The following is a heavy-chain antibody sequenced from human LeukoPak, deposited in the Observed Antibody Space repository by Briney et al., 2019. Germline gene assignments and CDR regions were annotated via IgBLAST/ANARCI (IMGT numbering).Heavy chain of an antibody. CDR3: ASQQKEYDILYGMDV. V-gene: IGHV4-34*01. J-gene: IGHJ6*02. Sequence: SETLSLTCAVYGGSFSVYYWSWIRQPPGKGLEWIGEINHSGSTNYNPSLKSRVTISVDTSKNQFSLKLSSVTAADTAVYYCASQQKEYDILYGMDVWGQGTTVTVSS. D-gene: IGHD3-9*01. CDR2: INHSGST. CDR1: GGSFSVYY.